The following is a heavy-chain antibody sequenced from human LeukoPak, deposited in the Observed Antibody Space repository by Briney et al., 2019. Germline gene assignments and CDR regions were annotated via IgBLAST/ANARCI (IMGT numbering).Heavy chain of an antibody. J-gene: IGHJ4*02. Sequence: PSETLSLTCAVSGASLSSTNWWNWVRQPPGKGLEWLGEIYHSGSTNYNPSLKSRVTMSVDKSKNQFSLKLSSVTAADTAVYFCARENTVTTTFEHWGQGILVTVSS. CDR1: GASLSSTNW. CDR2: IYHSGST. CDR3: ARENTVTTTFEH. D-gene: IGHD4-17*01. V-gene: IGHV4-4*02.